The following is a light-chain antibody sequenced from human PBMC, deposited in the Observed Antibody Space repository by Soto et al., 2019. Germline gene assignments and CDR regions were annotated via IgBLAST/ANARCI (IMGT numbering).Light chain of an antibody. V-gene: IGLV2-14*03. CDR3: SSYTSSSTLYV. CDR1: SSDVGGYNY. J-gene: IGLJ1*01. CDR2: DVS. Sequence: QSALTQPASVSGSPGQSITISCTGTSSDVGGYNYVSWYQQHPGKAPKLMIYDVSNRPSGVSNRFSGSKSGNTASLTISGLQAEDEGDYSCSSYTSSSTLYVFGTGTKVTVL.